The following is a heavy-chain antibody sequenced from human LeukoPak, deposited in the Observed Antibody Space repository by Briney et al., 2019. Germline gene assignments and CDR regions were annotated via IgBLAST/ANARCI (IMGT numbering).Heavy chain of an antibody. Sequence: SETLSLTCTVSGASISNYYWSWFRQSPRKGLESIGYIYYTRSTNYNPSLKSRVTMSVDTSKNQFSLKLNSVTAADSAVYYCATRVRPTSPGVFDIWGQGTLVTVSS. CDR3: ATRVRPTSPGVFDI. CDR2: IYYTRST. V-gene: IGHV4-59*08. J-gene: IGHJ3*02. CDR1: GASISNYY. D-gene: IGHD1-26*01.